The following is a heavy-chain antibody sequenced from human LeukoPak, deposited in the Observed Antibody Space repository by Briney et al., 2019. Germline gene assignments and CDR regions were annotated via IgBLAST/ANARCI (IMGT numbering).Heavy chain of an antibody. Sequence: PSETLSLTCTVSGGSINSYYWTWIRQSPVKGLEWIGYIFPSGSAFYNPSLESRVTIFLDTSENQFSLTLSFVTAADTAVYYCARRNHYFYYMDVWGKGTTVTVSS. CDR1: GGSINSYY. V-gene: IGHV4-4*08. CDR2: IFPSGSA. J-gene: IGHJ6*03. CDR3: ARRNHYFYYMDV.